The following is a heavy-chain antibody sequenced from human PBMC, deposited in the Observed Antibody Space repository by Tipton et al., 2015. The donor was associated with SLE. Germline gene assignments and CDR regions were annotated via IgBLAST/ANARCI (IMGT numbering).Heavy chain of an antibody. CDR3: ARVGVRVITMVQGNFDY. CDR2: ISSSSSTI. D-gene: IGHD3-10*01. CDR1: GFTFSSYS. V-gene: IGHV3-48*01. J-gene: IGHJ4*02. Sequence: GSLRLSCAASGFTFSSYSMNWVRQAPGKGLEWVSYISSSSSTIYYADSVKGRFTISRDNAKNSLYLQMNSLRAEDTAVYYCARVGVRVITMVQGNFDYWGQGTLVTVSS.